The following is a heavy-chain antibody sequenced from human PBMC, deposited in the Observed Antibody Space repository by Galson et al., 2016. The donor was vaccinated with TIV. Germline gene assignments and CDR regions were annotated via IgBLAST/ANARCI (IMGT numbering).Heavy chain of an antibody. V-gene: IGHV3-66*02. CDR1: TFNVGDNY. J-gene: IGHJ6*02. CDR2: TSSGGAT. D-gene: IGHD2-21*01. CDR3: ARERRYCGNECYLYYYYGMDV. Sequence: SLRLSCAASTFNVGDNYMTWVRQAPGKGLEWVSITSSGGATRYSDSVKGRFTMSRDTDKNTVYLQMNSLRPEDTAVYYCARERRYCGNECYLYYYYGMDVWGQGTTVTVSS.